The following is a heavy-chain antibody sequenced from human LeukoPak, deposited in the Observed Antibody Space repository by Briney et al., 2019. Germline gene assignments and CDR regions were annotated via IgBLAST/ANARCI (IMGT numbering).Heavy chain of an antibody. D-gene: IGHD6-19*01. J-gene: IGHJ5*02. CDR1: GFTFSSYA. V-gene: IGHV3-30*04. Sequence: GGSLRLSCAASGFTFSSYAMHWVRQVPGKGLEWVAVISYDGSNKYYADSVKGRFTISRDNSKNTLYLQMNSLRAEDTAVYYCAREYSSGWYRSNWFDPWGQGTLVTVSS. CDR3: AREYSSGWYRSNWFDP. CDR2: ISYDGSNK.